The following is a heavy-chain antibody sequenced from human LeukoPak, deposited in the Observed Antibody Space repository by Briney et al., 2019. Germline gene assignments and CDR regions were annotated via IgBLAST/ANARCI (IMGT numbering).Heavy chain of an antibody. J-gene: IGHJ4*02. V-gene: IGHV3-30-3*01. CDR3: ARDRRDQTFDY. CDR2: ISYDGSNK. CDR1: GFTFSSYA. Sequence: GPLRLSCAASGFTFSSYAMHWVRQAPGKGLEWVAVISYDGSNKYYADSVKGRFTISRDNSKNTLYLQMNSLRAEDTAVYYCARDRRDQTFDYWGQGTLVTVSS. D-gene: IGHD2-2*01.